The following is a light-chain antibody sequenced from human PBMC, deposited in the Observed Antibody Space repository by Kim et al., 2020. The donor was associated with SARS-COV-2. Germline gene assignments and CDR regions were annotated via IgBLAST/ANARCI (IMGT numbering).Light chain of an antibody. V-gene: IGKV3-11*01. J-gene: IGKJ4*01. CDR2: AAS. Sequence: SPGERATLPCRASQSVSSSNLIWYQQKSGQAPRLLIYAASNRATGIPARFSGSGSGTDFTLTISSLEPEDFAVYYCQQRNNWPLTFGGGTKVDIK. CDR1: QSVSSSN. CDR3: QQRNNWPLT.